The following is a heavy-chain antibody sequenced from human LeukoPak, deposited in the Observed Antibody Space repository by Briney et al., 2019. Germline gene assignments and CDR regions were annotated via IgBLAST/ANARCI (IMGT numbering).Heavy chain of an antibody. CDR1: GYSISGGYY. CDR3: ARAGWIITSGIDY. D-gene: IGHD1-20*01. J-gene: IGHJ4*02. V-gene: IGHV4-38-2*01. Sequence: PSETLSLTCGVSGYSISGGYYWAWIRQPPGKGLEWIGTIYHIGSTYYNPSLESRVTISVDTSKNEFSLNLNSLTPADTAVYYCARAGWIITSGIDYWGQGALVTVSS. CDR2: IYHIGST.